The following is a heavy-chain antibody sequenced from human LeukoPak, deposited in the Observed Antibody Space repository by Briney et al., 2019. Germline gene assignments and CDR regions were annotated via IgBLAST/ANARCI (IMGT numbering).Heavy chain of an antibody. V-gene: IGHV1-2*04. D-gene: IGHD1-26*01. CDR3: ARGSGSYWWFDS. CDR1: GYTFSAYS. CDR2: INLDSGDT. Sequence: ASVKVSCKASGYTFSAYSIHWVRQAPGQGLEWMGWINLDSGDTNYAQKFQGWVTMTRDTSISTAYMEVRRLRSDDTAVYYCARGSGSYWWFDSWGQGTLVTVSS. J-gene: IGHJ5*01.